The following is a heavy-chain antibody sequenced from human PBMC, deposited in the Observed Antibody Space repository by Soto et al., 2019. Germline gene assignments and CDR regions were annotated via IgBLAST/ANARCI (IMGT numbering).Heavy chain of an antibody. Sequence: PSEPLSLTCTVSGGSISSGGYYWSWIRQHPGKGLEWIGYIYYSGSTYYNPSLKSRVTISVDTSKNQFSLKLSSVTAADTAVYYCARQIVYFDWLLSGVPQDYYYYYMDVWGKGTTVTVSS. CDR2: IYYSGST. CDR1: GGSISSGGYY. D-gene: IGHD3-9*01. CDR3: ARQIVYFDWLLSGVPQDYYYYYMDV. J-gene: IGHJ6*03. V-gene: IGHV4-31*03.